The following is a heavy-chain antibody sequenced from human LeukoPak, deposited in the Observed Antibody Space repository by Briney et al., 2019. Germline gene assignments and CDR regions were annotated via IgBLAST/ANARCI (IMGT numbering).Heavy chain of an antibody. CDR1: GFTFSSYS. V-gene: IGHV3-23*01. Sequence: GGSLRLSCAASGFTFSSYSMNWVRQAPGKGLEWVSAISGSGGSTYYADSVKGRFTIPRDNSKNTLYLQMNSLRAEDTALYYCAKYLYSVSYYGMDVWGQGTTVTVSS. D-gene: IGHD2-15*01. CDR2: ISGSGGST. CDR3: AKYLYSVSYYGMDV. J-gene: IGHJ6*02.